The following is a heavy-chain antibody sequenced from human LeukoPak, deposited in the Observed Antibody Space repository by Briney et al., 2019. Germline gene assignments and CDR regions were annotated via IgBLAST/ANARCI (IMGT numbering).Heavy chain of an antibody. Sequence: SQTLSLTCAISGDSVSSNSAAWNWIRQSPSRGLERLGRTCYRSKWYNDYAVSVKGRITINPDTSKNQFSLQLNSVTPEDTAVYYCASEGLDYDFWSGPDYWGQGTLVTVSS. V-gene: IGHV6-1*01. D-gene: IGHD3-3*01. J-gene: IGHJ4*02. CDR2: TCYRSKWYN. CDR1: GDSVSSNSAA. CDR3: ASEGLDYDFWSGPDY.